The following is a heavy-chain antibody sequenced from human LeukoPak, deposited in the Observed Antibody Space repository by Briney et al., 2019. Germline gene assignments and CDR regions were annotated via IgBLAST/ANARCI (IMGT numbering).Heavy chain of an antibody. Sequence: SETLSLTCAVYGGSFSGYYWSWIRQPPGKGLEWIGEINHSGSTNYNPSLKSRVTISVDTSKNQFSLKLSSVTAADTAVYYCARHVTSSQRYSSSWYNPSYYGMDVWGQGTTVTVSS. CDR3: ARHVTSSQRYSSSWYNPSYYGMDV. V-gene: IGHV4-34*01. J-gene: IGHJ6*02. CDR2: INHSGST. CDR1: GGSFSGYY. D-gene: IGHD6-13*01.